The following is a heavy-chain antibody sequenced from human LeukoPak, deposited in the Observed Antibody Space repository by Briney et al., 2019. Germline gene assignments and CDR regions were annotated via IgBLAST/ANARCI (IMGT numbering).Heavy chain of an antibody. CDR1: GYSISSGYY. J-gene: IGHJ4*02. D-gene: IGHD5-12*01. CDR3: ARFIVATNANFDY. Sequence: KPSETLSLTCAVSGYSISSGYYWGWIRQPPGKGLEWIGSIYHSGSTYYNPSLKSRVTISVDTSKNQFSLKLSSVTAADTAVYYCARFIVATNANFDYWGQGTLVTVSS. V-gene: IGHV4-38-2*01. CDR2: IYHSGST.